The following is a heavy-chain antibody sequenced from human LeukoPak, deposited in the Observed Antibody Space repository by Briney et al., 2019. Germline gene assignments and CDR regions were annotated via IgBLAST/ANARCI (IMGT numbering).Heavy chain of an antibody. V-gene: IGHV3-30*02. Sequence: GGSLRLSCAASGFIFSSYGMHWVRQAPGKGLEWVAFIRYDGSKKYYADSVKGRCTISRDNGKNSMYLQMHSLRAEDTAVYYCVRAEVGTTLKYYYYYMDVWGKGTTVTVSS. D-gene: IGHD1-26*01. J-gene: IGHJ6*03. CDR1: GFIFSSYG. CDR3: VRAEVGTTLKYYYYYMDV. CDR2: IRYDGSKK.